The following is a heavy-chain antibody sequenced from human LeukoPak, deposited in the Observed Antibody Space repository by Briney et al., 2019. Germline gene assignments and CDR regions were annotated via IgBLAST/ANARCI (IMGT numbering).Heavy chain of an antibody. V-gene: IGHV3-30*18. Sequence: PGGSLRLSCAASGFTFSSYGMHWVRQAPGKGLEWVAVISYDGSNKYYADSVKGRFTNSRDNSKNTLYLQMNSLRAEDTAVYYCAKDIGGYYYDSSGYFEGFDYWGQGTLVTVSS. D-gene: IGHD3-22*01. CDR3: AKDIGGYYYDSSGYFEGFDY. J-gene: IGHJ4*02. CDR1: GFTFSSYG. CDR2: ISYDGSNK.